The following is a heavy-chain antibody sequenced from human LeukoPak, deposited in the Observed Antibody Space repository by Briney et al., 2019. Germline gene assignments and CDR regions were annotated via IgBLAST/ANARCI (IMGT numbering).Heavy chain of an antibody. CDR1: GFTFSTSS. CDR3: VGVRWFGGSNWFDP. J-gene: IGHJ5*02. V-gene: IGHV3-64D*06. Sequence: PGGFPRLSCSTSGFTFSTSSMHLGRQAPGEGLEYVSAISSNGGSTYYADSMKGRFTISRDNSNNTLHLQMSSLRAEDTAVCYCVGVRWFGGSNWFDPWGQGTLVTVSS. D-gene: IGHD3-10*01. CDR2: ISSNGGST.